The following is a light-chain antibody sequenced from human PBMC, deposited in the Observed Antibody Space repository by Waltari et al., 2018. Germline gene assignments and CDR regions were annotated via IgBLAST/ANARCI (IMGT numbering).Light chain of an antibody. J-gene: IGKJ4*01. CDR1: QIISTW. CDR2: KAS. Sequence: DIQMTQSPSTLSASVGDRVTITCRASQIISTWLAWYQQKPGKAPKLLIYKASGLESGVPSRFGGSGSVTEFTLTVSSLQPDDFATYYCQQYNDYPLTFGGGTKVEIK. CDR3: QQYNDYPLT. V-gene: IGKV1-5*03.